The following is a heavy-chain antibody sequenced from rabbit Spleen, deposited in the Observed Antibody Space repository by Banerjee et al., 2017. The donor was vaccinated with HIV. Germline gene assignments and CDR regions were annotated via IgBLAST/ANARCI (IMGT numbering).Heavy chain of an antibody. V-gene: IGHV1S45*01. J-gene: IGHJ3*01. CDR1: GIDLSYNA. D-gene: IGHD1-1*01. Sequence: QEQLKETGGGLVQPGGSLTLSCKVSGIDLSYNAMSWVRQAPGKGLEWIGCIYTGNVKTYYASWAKGRFTISKTSSTTVTLQMTSLTVADTATYFCARDTSTSFSSYGMDLWGQGTLVTVS. CDR3: ARDTSTSFSSYGMDL. CDR2: IYTGNVKT.